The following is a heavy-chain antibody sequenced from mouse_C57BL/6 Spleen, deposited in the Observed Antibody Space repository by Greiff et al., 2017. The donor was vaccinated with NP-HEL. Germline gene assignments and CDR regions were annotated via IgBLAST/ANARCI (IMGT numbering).Heavy chain of an antibody. V-gene: IGHV5-17*01. CDR3: ARPTTGAMDY. D-gene: IGHD2-12*01. CDR1: GFTFSDYG. Sequence: EVQRVESGGGLVKPGGSLKLSCAASGFTFSDYGMQWVRQAPEKGLEWVAYISSGSSTIYYADTVKGRFTISRDNAKNTLFLQMTSLRSEDTAMYYCARPTTGAMDYWGQGTSVTVSS. CDR2: ISSGSSTI. J-gene: IGHJ4*01.